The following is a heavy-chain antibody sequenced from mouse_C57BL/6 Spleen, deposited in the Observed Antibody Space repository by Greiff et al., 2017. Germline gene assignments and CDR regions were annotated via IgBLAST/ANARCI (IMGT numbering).Heavy chain of an antibody. CDR1: GYTFTSYW. V-gene: IGHV1-50*01. J-gene: IGHJ2*01. Sequence: QVQLQQPGAELVKPGASVKLSCKASGYTFTSYWMQWVKQRPGQGLEWIGEIDPSDSYTNYNQKFKGKATLTVDTSSSTAYMQLSSLTSEDSAVYYCASCAPFDYWGQGTTLTVSS. CDR3: ASCAPFDY. CDR2: IDPSDSYT.